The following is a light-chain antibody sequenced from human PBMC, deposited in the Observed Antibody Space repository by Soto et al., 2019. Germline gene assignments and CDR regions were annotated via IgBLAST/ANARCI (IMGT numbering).Light chain of an antibody. CDR1: QSISSW. CDR3: QQYNSYPYT. V-gene: IGKV1-5*03. J-gene: IGKJ2*01. CDR2: KAS. Sequence: DIQMTQSPSTLSASVGDRVTITCRANQSISSWVAWYQQKLGKAPKLLIYKASSLESGVPSRFSGSGSGTDFTLTISSLQPDDFATYYCQQYNSYPYTFGQGTKLEIK.